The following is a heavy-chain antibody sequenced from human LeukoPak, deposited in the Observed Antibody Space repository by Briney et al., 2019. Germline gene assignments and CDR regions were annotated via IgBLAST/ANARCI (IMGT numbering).Heavy chain of an antibody. V-gene: IGHV3-11*06. CDR2: ISTSSTYT. J-gene: IGHJ4*02. Sequence: PGGSLRLSCAASGFTFSDYYMSWIRRAPGKGLEWVSKISTSSTYTKYADSGEGRFTDSRDNAKSSLYLQVNSLGAEDTAVYYCARLREGTDHDYWGQGTLVTVSS. CDR1: GFTFSDYY. D-gene: IGHD1-14*01. CDR3: ARLREGTDHDY.